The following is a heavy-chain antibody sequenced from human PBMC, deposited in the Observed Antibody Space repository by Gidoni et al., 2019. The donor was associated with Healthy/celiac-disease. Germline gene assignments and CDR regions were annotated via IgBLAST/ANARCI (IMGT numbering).Heavy chain of an antibody. CDR3: TTPPEGYCSSTSCPADY. CDR1: GVTFRNAW. CDR2: IKSKTDGGTT. J-gene: IGHJ4*02. V-gene: IGHV3-15*01. D-gene: IGHD2-2*01. Sequence: EVQLVESGGGLVKPGGSLRLSCAASGVTFRNAWMSWVRQAPGKGLEWVGRIKSKTDGGTTDYAAPVKGRFTISRDDSKNTLYLQMNSLKTEDTAVYYCTTPPEGYCSSTSCPADYWGQGTLVTVSS.